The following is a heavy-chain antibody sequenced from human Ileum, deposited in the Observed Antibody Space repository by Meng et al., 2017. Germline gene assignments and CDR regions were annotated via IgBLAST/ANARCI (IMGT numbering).Heavy chain of an antibody. CDR1: SGSVTHNTYY. D-gene: IGHD4-17*01. CDR3: ARRAHYGDPPR. CDR2: IYYGGST. V-gene: IGHV4-39*01. Sequence: QLRLQGSGPGLVKPSETLSLTCSVSSGSVTHNTYYWVWIRRPPGKGLEWIGSIYYGGSTYYNPSLKSRVTISVDTSTNQFSLKLISVTAADTAVYYCARRAHYGDPPRWGQGTLVTVSS. J-gene: IGHJ4*02.